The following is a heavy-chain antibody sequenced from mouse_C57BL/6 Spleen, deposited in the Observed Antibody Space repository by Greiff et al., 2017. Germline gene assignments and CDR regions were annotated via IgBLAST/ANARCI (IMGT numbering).Heavy chain of an antibody. CDR3: ARGGYYDYVGVDY. Sequence: VQLQQSGAELARPGASVKMSCKASGYTFTSYTMHWVKQRPGQGLEWIGYINPSSGYTKYNQKFKDKATLTADKSSSTAYMQLSSLTSEDSAVYYCARGGYYDYVGVDYWGQGTTLTVSS. CDR2: INPSSGYT. V-gene: IGHV1-4*01. D-gene: IGHD2-4*01. J-gene: IGHJ2*01. CDR1: GYTFTSYT.